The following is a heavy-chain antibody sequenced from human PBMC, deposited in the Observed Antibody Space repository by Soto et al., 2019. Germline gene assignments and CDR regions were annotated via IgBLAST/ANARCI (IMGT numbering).Heavy chain of an antibody. V-gene: IGHV4-59*08. D-gene: IGHD3-22*01. CDR1: GGSISSYY. J-gene: IGHJ3*02. Sequence: VRLQESGPGLVKPSETLSLTCTVSGGSISSYYWSWIRQPPGKGLEWIGYIYYSGSTNYNPSLNSRVTISVDTSKYTCSLKRSSVTAADRAVYYCARHEDYYDSSGYRSGDAFDIWGQGTMVTVSS. CDR3: ARHEDYYDSSGYRSGDAFDI. CDR2: IYYSGST.